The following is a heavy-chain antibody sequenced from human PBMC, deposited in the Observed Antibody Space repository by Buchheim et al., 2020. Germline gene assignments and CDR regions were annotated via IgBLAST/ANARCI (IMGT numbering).Heavy chain of an antibody. J-gene: IGHJ6*02. CDR1: GYTFTGYY. CDR3: ARGGVKARLLRFLEWFPREGGMDV. V-gene: IGHV1-2*04. Sequence: QVQLVQSGAEVKKPGASVKVSCKASGYTFTGYYMHWVRQAPGQGLEWMGWINPNSGGTNYAQKFQGWVTMTRDTSISTAYMELSRLRSDDTAVYYCARGGVKARLLRFLEWFPREGGMDVWGQGTT. D-gene: IGHD3-3*01. CDR2: INPNSGGT.